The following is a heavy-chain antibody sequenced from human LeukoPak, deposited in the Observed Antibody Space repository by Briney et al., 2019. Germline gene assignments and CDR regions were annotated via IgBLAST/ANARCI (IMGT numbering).Heavy chain of an antibody. Sequence: GGSLRLSCAASGFTFSSYWMHWVRQAPGKGLVWVSRINGDGSSTAYADSVKGRFTISRDNAKNSLYLQMNSLRAEDTAVYYCARDSGLYYYDSSGYYDYWGQGTLVTVSS. J-gene: IGHJ4*02. CDR3: ARDSGLYYYDSSGYYDY. CDR1: GFTFSSYW. V-gene: IGHV3-74*01. D-gene: IGHD3-22*01. CDR2: INGDGSST.